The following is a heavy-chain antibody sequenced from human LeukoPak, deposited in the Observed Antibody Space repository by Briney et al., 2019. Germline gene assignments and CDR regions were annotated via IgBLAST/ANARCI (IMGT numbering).Heavy chain of an antibody. CDR2: INPNSGGT. J-gene: IGHJ3*02. D-gene: IGHD3-10*01. Sequence: ASVKVSCKAARDTFTGYYTHWVRQAPRQGLEWMGWINPNSGGTNYAQKFQGRLTMTRDTSISTAYMELSRLTSDDTAVYYCARDPPIGGADVFDIWGQGTMVTVSS. CDR1: RDTFTGYY. CDR3: ARDPPIGGADVFDI. V-gene: IGHV1-2*02.